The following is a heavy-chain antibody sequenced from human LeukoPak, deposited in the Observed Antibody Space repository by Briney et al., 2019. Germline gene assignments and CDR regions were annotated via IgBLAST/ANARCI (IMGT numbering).Heavy chain of an antibody. CDR1: SGSINSHY. J-gene: IGHJ4*02. Sequence: SETLSLTCTVPSGSINSHYWSWIRQPAGKGLEWIGRIYSSVNTNYNPSLKSRVTISQDNSKNQLSLKLSSVTAADTAVYYCARIGGYSGYDGFEYWGQGTLVTVSS. CDR3: ARIGGYSGYDGFEY. CDR2: IYSSVNT. V-gene: IGHV4-4*07. D-gene: IGHD5-12*01.